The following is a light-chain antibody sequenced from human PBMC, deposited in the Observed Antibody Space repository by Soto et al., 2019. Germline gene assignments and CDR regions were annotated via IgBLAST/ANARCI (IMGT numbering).Light chain of an antibody. CDR3: QQRSNWPPIT. Sequence: EMVMTQSPATLSLSPGERATLSCRASQSVSTNLAWYQQKPGQAPRLLIYGAFIRATGIPARFSGSGSGTEFTLTISSLEPEDFAVYFCQQRSNWPPITFGQGTRLEI. J-gene: IGKJ5*01. V-gene: IGKV3-11*01. CDR1: QSVSTN. CDR2: GAF.